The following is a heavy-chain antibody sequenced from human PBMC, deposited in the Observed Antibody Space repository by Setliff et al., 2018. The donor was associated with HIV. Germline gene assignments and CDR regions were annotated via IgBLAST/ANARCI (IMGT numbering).Heavy chain of an antibody. V-gene: IGHV4-39*07. CDR2: VSYSGST. J-gene: IGHJ6*03. CDR3: ARCYYNFWSGYPLDYMDV. CDR1: GGSISSSSSY. D-gene: IGHD3-3*01. Sequence: SETLSLTCTVSGGSISSSSSYWGWIRQPPGRGLEWIGSVSYSGSTNYNPSLKSRVTMSVGTSKNQFSLKLSSVTAADTAVYYCARCYYNFWSGYPLDYMDVWGKGTTVTVSS.